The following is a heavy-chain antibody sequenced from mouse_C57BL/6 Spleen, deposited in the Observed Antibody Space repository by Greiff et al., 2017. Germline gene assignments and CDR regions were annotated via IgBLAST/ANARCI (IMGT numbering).Heavy chain of an antibody. CDR2: IHPNSGST. J-gene: IGHJ1*03. CDR1: GYTFTSYW. D-gene: IGHD2-3*01. V-gene: IGHV1-64*01. CDR3: ARFYDGYRYFDV. Sequence: QVQLKQPGAELVKPGASVKLSCKASGYTFTSYWMHWVKQRPGQGLEWIGMIHPNSGSTNYNEKFKSKATLTVDKSSSTAYMQLSSLTSEDSAVYYCARFYDGYRYFDVWGTGTTVTVSS.